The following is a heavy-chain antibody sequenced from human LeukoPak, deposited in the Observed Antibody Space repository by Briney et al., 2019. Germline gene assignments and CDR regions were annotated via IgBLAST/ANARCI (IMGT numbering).Heavy chain of an antibody. Sequence: PSETLSLTCTVSGGSIRNYYWSWIRQPPGKGLEWIGRTYTSGSTNYNPSLKSRVTMSVDTSKSQFSLKLSSVTAADTAVYYCARGAGTTGTTLDYWGQGTLVTVSS. CDR2: TYTSGST. J-gene: IGHJ4*02. CDR3: ARGAGTTGTTLDY. CDR1: GGSIRNYY. D-gene: IGHD1-1*01. V-gene: IGHV4-4*07.